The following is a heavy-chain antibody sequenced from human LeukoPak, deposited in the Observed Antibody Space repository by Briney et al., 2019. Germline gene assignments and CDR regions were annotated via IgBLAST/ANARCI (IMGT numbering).Heavy chain of an antibody. D-gene: IGHD6-19*01. J-gene: IGHJ5*02. Sequence: GASVKVSCKASGGTFSSYAISWVRQAPGQGLEWMGGIIPIFGTANYAQKFQGRVTITADKSTSTAYMELSSLRSEDTAVYYCARDFNVPGIAVEDWFDPWGQGTLVTVSS. CDR3: ARDFNVPGIAVEDWFDP. CDR2: IIPIFGTA. CDR1: GGTFSSYA. V-gene: IGHV1-69*06.